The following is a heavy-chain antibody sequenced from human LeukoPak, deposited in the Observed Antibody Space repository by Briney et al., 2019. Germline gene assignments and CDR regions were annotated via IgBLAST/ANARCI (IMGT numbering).Heavy chain of an antibody. J-gene: IGHJ1*01. D-gene: IGHD6-25*01. CDR1: GGSISSYY. CDR2: IYYLGST. CDR3: ARHPSGVPEYFQH. Sequence: SETLSLTCTVSGGSISSYYWSWIRQPPGKRLEWIGYIYYLGSTNYNPSLKSRVTISVDTSKNQFSLKLRSVTAADTAVYYCARHPSGVPEYFQHWGQGTLVTVSS. V-gene: IGHV4-59*08.